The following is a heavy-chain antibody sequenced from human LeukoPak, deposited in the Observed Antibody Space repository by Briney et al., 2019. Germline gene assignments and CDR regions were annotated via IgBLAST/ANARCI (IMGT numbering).Heavy chain of an antibody. D-gene: IGHD3-3*01. J-gene: IGHJ6*02. V-gene: IGHV3-7*03. CDR1: GFTFSSYW. CDR2: IKQDGSEK. Sequence: GGSLRLSCAASGFTFSSYWMSWVRQAPGKGLEWVANIKQDGSEKYYVDSVKGRITISRDNAKNSLCLQMNSLRAEDTAVYYCARVLSYYDFWSGYYTKYYYYGMDVWGQGTTVTVSS. CDR3: ARVLSYYDFWSGYYTKYYYYGMDV.